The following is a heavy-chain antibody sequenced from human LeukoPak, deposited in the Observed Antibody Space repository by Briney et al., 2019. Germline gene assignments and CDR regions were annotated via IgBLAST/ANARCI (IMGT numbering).Heavy chain of an antibody. V-gene: IGHV3-30*02. Sequence: GGSLTLSCAASGFIFSTYGMHWVRQAPGKGLEWVSFITYEGGYNQYYAESVKGRFTNSRDNSKNTLYLPMISLRLEDEAVYYCAKDKEYASRSYPIESWGQGTLVTVSS. CDR1: GFIFSTYG. D-gene: IGHD3-10*01. CDR2: ITYEGGYNQ. CDR3: AKDKEYASRSYPIES. J-gene: IGHJ4*02.